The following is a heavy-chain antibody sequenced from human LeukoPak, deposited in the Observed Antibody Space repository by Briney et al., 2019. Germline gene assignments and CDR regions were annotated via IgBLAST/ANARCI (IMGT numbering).Heavy chain of an antibody. V-gene: IGHV3-23*01. CDR2: ISGSGGST. D-gene: IGHD6-13*01. CDR3: AKDLSSIAAAGTPLDY. CDR1: GFTFSSYA. J-gene: IGHJ4*02. Sequence: GGSLRLSCAASGFTFSSYAMSWVRQAPGKGLEWVSAISGSGGSTYYADSVKGRFTISRDNFKNTLYLQMNSLRAEDTAVYYCAKDLSSIAAAGTPLDYWGQGTLVTVSS.